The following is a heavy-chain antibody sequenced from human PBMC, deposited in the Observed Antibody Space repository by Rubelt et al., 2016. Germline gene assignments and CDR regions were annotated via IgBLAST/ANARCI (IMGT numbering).Heavy chain of an antibody. J-gene: IGHJ4*02. CDR3: TTDTAMDNDFDY. D-gene: IGHD5-18*01. V-gene: IGHV3-15*07. CDR2: IKSKPDGGTT. Sequence: EVQLVESGGGLVKPGGSLRLSCAASGFTFSNAWMNWVRQAPGKGLEWVGRIKSKPDGGTTDYAAPVEGRFTISSDDSKNTLYLQMNSLKTEDTAVYYFTTDTAMDNDFDYWGQGTLVTVSS. CDR1: GFTFSNAW.